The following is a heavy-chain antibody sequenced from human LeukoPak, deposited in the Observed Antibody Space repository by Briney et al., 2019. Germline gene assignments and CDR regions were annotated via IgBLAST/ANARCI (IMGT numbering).Heavy chain of an antibody. V-gene: IGHV3-23*01. J-gene: IGHJ4*02. CDR2: ISDTRT. CDR3: AKLVSTTQMGDY. CDR1: GFTFSTNP. Sequence: GGSLRLSCAASGFTFSTNPMSWVRQAPGKGLEWVSAISDTRTYYADAVKGRFTISRDNSKNTVFLQMNSLRAEDTAVYYCAKLVSTTQMGDYWGQGTPVTVSS. D-gene: IGHD2/OR15-2a*01.